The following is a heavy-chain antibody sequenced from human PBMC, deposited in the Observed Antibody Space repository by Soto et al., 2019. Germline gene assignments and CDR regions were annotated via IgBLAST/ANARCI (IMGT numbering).Heavy chain of an antibody. Sequence: QVQLVQSGAEVKKPGASVKVSCKASGYTFTSYGISWVRQAPGQGLEWMGWISAYNGNTNYAQKLQGRVTKTTDTCASRGHMEPRSMIAVDTAIYYFARNTTGLSVYWGQGTLVTVSS. CDR2: ISAYNGNT. D-gene: IGHD3-16*01. V-gene: IGHV1-18*01. CDR3: ARNTTGLSVY. CDR1: GYTFTSYG. J-gene: IGHJ4*02.